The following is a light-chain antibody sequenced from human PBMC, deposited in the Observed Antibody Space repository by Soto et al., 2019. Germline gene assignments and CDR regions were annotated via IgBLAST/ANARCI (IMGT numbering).Light chain of an antibody. J-gene: IGKJ4*01. CDR3: LQRNNCPIT. CDR1: QSVSNY. Sequence: EIVLTQSPSTLSVSPGARVTLSCRASQSVSNYLVWYQHKPGQAPRLLIYDASIRESGIPARFSGSGSGTDFTLTISSLEPEDFAVYYCLQRNNCPITFGGGTKVEIK. V-gene: IGKV3-11*01. CDR2: DAS.